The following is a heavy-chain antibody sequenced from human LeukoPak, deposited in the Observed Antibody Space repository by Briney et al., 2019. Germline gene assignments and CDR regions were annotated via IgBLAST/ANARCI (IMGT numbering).Heavy chain of an antibody. Sequence: SETLSLTCTVSGGSISSSSYYWGWIRQPPGKGLEWIGSIYYSGSTYYNPSLKSRVTISVDTSKNQFSLKLSSVTAADTAVYYCARESSCDTTSCLAPTDWFDPWGQVTLVSVSS. D-gene: IGHD1-26*01. CDR3: ARESSCDTTSCLAPTDWFDP. CDR2: IYYSGST. J-gene: IGHJ5*02. CDR1: GGSISSSSYY. V-gene: IGHV4-39*07.